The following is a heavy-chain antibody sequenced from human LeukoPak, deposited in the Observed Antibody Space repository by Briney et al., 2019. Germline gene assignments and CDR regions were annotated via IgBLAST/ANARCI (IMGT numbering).Heavy chain of an antibody. J-gene: IGHJ3*02. CDR3: TTVPSRSDI. Sequence: GGSLRLSCAGSGFTFSSAWMSWVRQAPGKGLEWVGRIKSKTDGGTTDYAAPVKGRFTISRDDSKDTLYLQMNSLETEDTALYYCTTVPSRSDIWGQGTMVTVSS. CDR2: IKSKTDGGTT. CDR1: GFTFSSAW. V-gene: IGHV3-15*01. D-gene: IGHD6-6*01.